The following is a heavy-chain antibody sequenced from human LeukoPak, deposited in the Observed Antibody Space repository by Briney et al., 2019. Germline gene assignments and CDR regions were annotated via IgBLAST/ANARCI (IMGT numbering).Heavy chain of an antibody. J-gene: IGHJ6*03. CDR2: LYSGGDT. V-gene: IGHV3-66*02. CDR1: GFSVSDSY. CDR3: ARGENYYFHTDV. D-gene: IGHD2/OR15-2a*01. Sequence: GGSLRLSCAASGFSVSDSYMSWVRQAPGKGLEWVSILYSGGDTYYSASVRGRFTISRNNSKNTLYLQMNTLSAADTAVYFCARGENYYFHTDVWRKGATVTVSS.